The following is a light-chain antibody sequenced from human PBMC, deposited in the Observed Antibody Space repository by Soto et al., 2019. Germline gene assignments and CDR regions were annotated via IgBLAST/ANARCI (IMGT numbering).Light chain of an antibody. CDR3: QQYYNTQT. J-gene: IGKJ1*01. Sequence: DIVMTQSPDSLAVSLGERATINCRSSQSVLYSSNNKNCLAWFQQKPGHPPKLLIYWASIRESGVPDRFSGGGSGTDFTLTINNVQAEDVAVYYCQQYYNTQTFGQGTKVDIK. V-gene: IGKV4-1*01. CDR2: WAS. CDR1: QSVLYSSNNKNC.